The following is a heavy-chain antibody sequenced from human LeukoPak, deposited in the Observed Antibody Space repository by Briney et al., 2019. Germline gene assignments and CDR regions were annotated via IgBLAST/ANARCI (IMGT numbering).Heavy chain of an antibody. V-gene: IGHV3-23*01. D-gene: IGHD3-10*01. CDR3: ARDGSRWPPFGELLMALDY. CDR2: ISGSGGGT. Sequence: PGGSLRLSCAASGFTFSTYAMSWVRQAAGKGLEWVSLISGSGGGTYYADSVKGRFTISRDNSKNTLYLQMNSLRAEDTAVYYCARDGSRWPPFGELLMALDYWGQGTLVTVSS. J-gene: IGHJ4*02. CDR1: GFTFSTYA.